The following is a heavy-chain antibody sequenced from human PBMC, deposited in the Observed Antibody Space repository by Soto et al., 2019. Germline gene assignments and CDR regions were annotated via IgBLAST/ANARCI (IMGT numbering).Heavy chain of an antibody. V-gene: IGHV3-9*01. J-gene: IGHJ4*02. CDR2: ISWNSVSI. CDR1: GFTFDDYA. CDR3: AKATGSIFGVVTGGGGFDS. Sequence: EVQLVESGGGLVQPGRSLRLSCVATGFTFDDYAMHWVRQAPGKGLQWVSGISWNSVSIGYVDSVKGRFTISRDNAKNSLYLQMNSLRPEDTALYYCAKATGSIFGVVTGGGGFDSWGQGTLVTVSS. D-gene: IGHD3-3*01.